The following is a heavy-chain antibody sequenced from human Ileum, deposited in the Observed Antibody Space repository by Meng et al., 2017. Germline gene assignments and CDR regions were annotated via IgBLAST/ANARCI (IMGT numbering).Heavy chain of an antibody. D-gene: IGHD7-27*01. J-gene: IGHJ4*02. Sequence: QVELEEVGPGRVRPCATLSLIVIVSGGSVSGDGFQWGWVRQPPGKGLEWIGYASTNYNPSLKSRVTISLDTSKNQFSLELSSVTAADTAVYYCARDHWGSLDYWGQGILVTVSS. CDR3: ARDHWGSLDY. CDR2: AST. CDR1: GGSVSGDGFQ. V-gene: IGHV4-61*08.